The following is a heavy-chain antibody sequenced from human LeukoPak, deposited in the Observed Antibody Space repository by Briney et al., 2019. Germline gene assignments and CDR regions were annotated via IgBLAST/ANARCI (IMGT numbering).Heavy chain of an antibody. D-gene: IGHD3-10*01. CDR3: AKDSYVSGRPLHTFDV. CDR2: ISGNGEST. CDR1: GFNFATHA. Sequence: PGGSLRLSCAASGFNFATHAMTWVRQAPGKGLEWLSAISGNGESTHYADSVKGQFTISRDNYWNTLFLQMNSLRVEDTAIYYCAKDSYVSGRPLHTFDVWGQGTMVAVSS. J-gene: IGHJ3*01. V-gene: IGHV3-23*01.